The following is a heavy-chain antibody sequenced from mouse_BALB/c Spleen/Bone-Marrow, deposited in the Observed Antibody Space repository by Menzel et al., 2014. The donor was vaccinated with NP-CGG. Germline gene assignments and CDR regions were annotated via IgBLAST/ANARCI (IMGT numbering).Heavy chain of an antibody. D-gene: IGHD3-3*01. J-gene: IGHJ2*01. V-gene: IGHV1-4*01. CDR2: INPSSGSA. CDR1: GYTFTYYT. Sequence: QVQLQQSGAEVARPGASVKMSCKASGYTFTYYTMQWVKQRTGQGLEWIGYINPSSGSANYNQNFKGKATLTADKSSSTAYMQLTSLASEDSAVYYCARGGTRYYFDYWGQGTTLTVSS. CDR3: ARGGTRYYFDY.